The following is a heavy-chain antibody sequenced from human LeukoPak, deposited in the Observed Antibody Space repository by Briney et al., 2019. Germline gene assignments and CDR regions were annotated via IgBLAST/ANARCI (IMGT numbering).Heavy chain of an antibody. CDR1: GASFSGYY. CDR2: INDGGTT. V-gene: IGHV4-34*01. CDR3: ARSFYSNYDKWFDP. J-gene: IGHJ5*02. D-gene: IGHD4-11*01. Sequence: PSETLSLTCAVYGASFSGYYWSWLRQPPGKGLECIGEINDGGTTNYNPSLKSRVSISIDRSKNHFYLILTSVTAADTATYYCARSFYSNYDKWFDPWGQGTLVTVSS.